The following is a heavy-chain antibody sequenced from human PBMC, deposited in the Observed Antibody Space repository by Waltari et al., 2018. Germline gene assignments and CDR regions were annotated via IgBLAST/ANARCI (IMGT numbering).Heavy chain of an antibody. V-gene: IGHV4-34*01. CDR2: INHSGSN. D-gene: IGHD3-3*01. CDR3: ARGASIFGVVIRRYNWFDP. Sequence: QVQLQQWGAGLLKPSETLSLTCAVYGGSFSGYYWSWIRQPPGKGLEWIGEINHSGSNNYNPALKSRVTISVDTSKNQFSLKLSSVTAADTAVYYCARGASIFGVVIRRYNWFDPWGQGTLVTVSS. J-gene: IGHJ5*02. CDR1: GGSFSGYY.